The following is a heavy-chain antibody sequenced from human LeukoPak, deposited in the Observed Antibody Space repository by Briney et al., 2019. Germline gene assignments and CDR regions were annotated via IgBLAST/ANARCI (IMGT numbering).Heavy chain of an antibody. V-gene: IGHV3-30-3*01. CDR3: ARGIAAAGTGYAAYMDV. Sequence: PGGYLRLSCAASGFTFTSYAMHWVRQAPGKGLEWVAVISYDGSNKYYADSVKGRFTISRDNSKNTLYLQMNSLRAEDTAVYYCARGIAAAGTGYAAYMDVWGKGTTVTVSS. CDR2: ISYDGSNK. J-gene: IGHJ6*03. CDR1: GFTFTSYA. D-gene: IGHD6-13*01.